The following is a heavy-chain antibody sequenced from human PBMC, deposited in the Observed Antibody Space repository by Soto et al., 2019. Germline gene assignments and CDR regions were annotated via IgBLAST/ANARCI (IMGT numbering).Heavy chain of an antibody. J-gene: IGHJ4*02. CDR3: ARAKWELLDY. D-gene: IGHD1-26*01. CDR2: IYYSGST. CDR1: GGSIISYY. V-gene: IGHV4-59*01. Sequence: PSETLSLTCTVSGGSIISYYWSWIRQPPGKGLEWIGYIYYSGSTNYNPSLKSRVTISVDTSKNQFSLKLSSVTAADTAVYYCARAKWELLDYWGQGTLVTVSS.